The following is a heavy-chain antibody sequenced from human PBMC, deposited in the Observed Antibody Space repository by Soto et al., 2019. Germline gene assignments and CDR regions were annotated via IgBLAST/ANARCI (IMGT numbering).Heavy chain of an antibody. CDR2: ISGSGHTI. CDR3: ARDDPFHF. CDR1: GFTFSGYA. J-gene: IGHJ4*02. V-gene: IGHV3-23*01. Sequence: GGSLRLSCKASGFTFSGYAMTWVRQAPGKGLQWVAAISGSGHTIWYADSVTGRFTISRDNSKYTLYLQMNSLRHDDSAVYFCARDDPFHFWGQGTQGTVSS.